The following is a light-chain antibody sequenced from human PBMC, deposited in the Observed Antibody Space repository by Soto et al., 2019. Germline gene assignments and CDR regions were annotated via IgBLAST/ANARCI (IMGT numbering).Light chain of an antibody. J-gene: IGKJ1*01. CDR1: HTVTVNY. CDR3: QQYSASPRT. CDR2: SAS. Sequence: IVLTHAPGTLSFSPGEIAALSFRASHTVTVNYLAWYHQKPGQAPRLLIHSASSRATGIPDRFSASGSGTDFTLTISRLEPEDFAVYYCQQYSASPRTFGQGTKVDIK. V-gene: IGKV3-20*01.